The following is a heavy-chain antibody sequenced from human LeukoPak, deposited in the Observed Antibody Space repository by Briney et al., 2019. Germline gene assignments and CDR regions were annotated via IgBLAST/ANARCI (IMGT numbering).Heavy chain of an antibody. V-gene: IGHV3-23*01. CDR2: KSGSGGST. J-gene: IGHJ4*02. CDR3: AKERSYYDSSGYLDY. Sequence: GGSLRLSCAASGFTFSSYAMSWVRQAPGKGLEWVSAKSGSGGSTYYADSVKGRFTISRDNSKNTLYLQMNSLRAEDTAVYYCAKERSYYDSSGYLDYWGQGTLVTVSS. D-gene: IGHD3-22*01. CDR1: GFTFSSYA.